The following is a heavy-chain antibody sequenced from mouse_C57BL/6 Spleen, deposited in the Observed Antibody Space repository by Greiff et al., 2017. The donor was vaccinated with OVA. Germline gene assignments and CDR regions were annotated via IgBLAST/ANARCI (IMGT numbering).Heavy chain of an antibody. J-gene: IGHJ4*01. CDR2: ISNLAYSI. V-gene: IGHV5-15*01. Sequence: EVQLVESGGGLVQPGGSLKLSCAASGFTFSDYGMAWVRQAPRKGPEWVAFISNLAYSIYYADTVTGRFTISRENAKNTLYLEMSSLRSEDTAMYYCARQGYYGSSSYYAMDYWGQGTSVTVSS. CDR1: GFTFSDYG. CDR3: ARQGYYGSSSYYAMDY. D-gene: IGHD1-1*01.